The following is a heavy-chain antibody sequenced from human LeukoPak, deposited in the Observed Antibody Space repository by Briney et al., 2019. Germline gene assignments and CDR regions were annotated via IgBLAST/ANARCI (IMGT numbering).Heavy chain of an antibody. Sequence: GGSLRLSCAASGFTFSDYYMSRIRQAPGKGLEWLSYISSGSTIYYADSVKGRFTISRDNAKNSLYLQMNSLRAEDTAVYYCARGGLPRPPSGYCSSTSCLAFDYWGQGTLVTVSS. CDR3: ARGGLPRPPSGYCSSTSCLAFDY. CDR2: ISSGSTI. D-gene: IGHD2-2*03. J-gene: IGHJ4*02. CDR1: GFTFSDYY. V-gene: IGHV3-11*04.